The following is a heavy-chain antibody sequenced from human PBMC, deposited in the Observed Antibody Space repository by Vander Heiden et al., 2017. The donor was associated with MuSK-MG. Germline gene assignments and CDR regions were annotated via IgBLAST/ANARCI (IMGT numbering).Heavy chain of an antibody. D-gene: IGHD5-12*01. J-gene: IGHJ3*01. Sequence: QLQLQESGPGLVQPSETLSLTCTVSGGSISSGSYYWGWIRQAPGKGLEWIGSIYYSGSTYYNPSLKSRLTISVDTSKNQFSLKLNSVTAADPAVYYCARRGSSGYDFSEGFHVWGQGTMVTVAS. CDR3: ARRGSSGYDFSEGFHV. CDR1: GGSISSGSYY. V-gene: IGHV4-39*01. CDR2: IYYSGST.